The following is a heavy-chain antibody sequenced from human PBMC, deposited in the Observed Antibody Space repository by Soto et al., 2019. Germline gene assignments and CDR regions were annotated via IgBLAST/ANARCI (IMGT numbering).Heavy chain of an antibody. D-gene: IGHD3-16*01. J-gene: IGHJ4*02. CDR3: AKNRMTGQAHYVF. Sequence: PGGSLRLSCAASGFTFSSYAMTWVRQAPGRGLEWVSAISGSGEHIYYADSVKGRFTTSRDNSENTLYLQLTSLRSEDTAVYYCAKNRMTGQAHYVFWGQGTPVTSPQ. CDR2: ISGSGEHI. CDR1: GFTFSSYA. V-gene: IGHV3-23*01.